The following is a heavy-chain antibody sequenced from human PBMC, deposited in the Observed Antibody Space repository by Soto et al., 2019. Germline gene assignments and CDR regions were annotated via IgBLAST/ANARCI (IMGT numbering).Heavy chain of an antibody. CDR1: GGSISSYY. V-gene: IGHV4-59*01. J-gene: IGHJ4*02. CDR3: AGEDCSGGSCSYALDY. Sequence: SETLSLTCTVSGGSISSYYWIRQPPGKGLEWIGYIYYSGSTNYNPSLKSRVTISVDTSKNQFSLKLSSVTAADTAVYYCAGEDCSGGSCSYALDYWGQGTLVTVSS. CDR2: IYYSGST. D-gene: IGHD2-15*01.